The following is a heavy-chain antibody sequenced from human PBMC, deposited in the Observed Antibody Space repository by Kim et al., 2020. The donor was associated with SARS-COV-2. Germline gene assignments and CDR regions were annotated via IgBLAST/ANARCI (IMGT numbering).Heavy chain of an antibody. CDR2: TYYRSKWYN. D-gene: IGHD2-8*01. J-gene: IGHJ4*02. V-gene: IGHV6-1*01. CDR1: GDSVSSNSAA. CDR3: AREGSGEYCTNGVCVVDY. Sequence: SQTLSLTCAISGDSVSSNSAAWNWIRQSPSRGLEWLGRTYYRSKWYNDYAVSVKSRITINPDTSKNQFSLQLNSVTPEDTAVYYCAREGSGEYCTNGVCVVDYWGQGTLVTVSS.